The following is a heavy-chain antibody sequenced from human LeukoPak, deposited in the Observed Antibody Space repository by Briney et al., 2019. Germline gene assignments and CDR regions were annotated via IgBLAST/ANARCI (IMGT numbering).Heavy chain of an antibody. D-gene: IGHD2-2*01. Sequence: GGSLRLSCAASGFTFDDYGMSWVRQAPGKGLEWVSGINWNGGSTGYADSVKGRFTISRDNAKNSLYLQMNSLRAEDTALYYCARFGYSIVVVPAAESFYYYMDVWGKGTTVTVSS. CDR3: ARFGYSIVVVPAAESFYYYMDV. CDR2: INWNGGST. CDR1: GFTFDDYG. V-gene: IGHV3-20*04. J-gene: IGHJ6*03.